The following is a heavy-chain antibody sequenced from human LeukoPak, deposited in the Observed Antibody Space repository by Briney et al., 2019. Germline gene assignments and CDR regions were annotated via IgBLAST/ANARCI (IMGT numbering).Heavy chain of an antibody. J-gene: IGHJ6*04. V-gene: IGHV3-23*01. Sequence: PGGSLRLSCAASVPTLSRYAMSWVPQAPREGLEWVSAIIVSGGSPPYADPVKGRFPISRDNYKNTLYLQMNSLRAEDTAVYYCAKDRDYGDYYYYGMDVWGKGTTVTVSS. CDR2: IIVSGGSP. D-gene: IGHD4-17*01. CDR3: AKDRDYGDYYYYGMDV. CDR1: VPTLSRYA.